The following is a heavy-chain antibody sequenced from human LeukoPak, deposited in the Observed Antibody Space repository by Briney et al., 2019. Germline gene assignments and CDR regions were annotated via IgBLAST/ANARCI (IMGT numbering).Heavy chain of an antibody. CDR1: GFTFSSYA. CDR2: ISGSGGST. V-gene: IGHV3-23*01. Sequence: GGSLRLSCAASGFTFSSYAMSWVRQAPGKGLEWVSAISGSGGSTYYADSLKGRFTSSRDNSKNTLYLQMNSLRAEDTAIYYCAKYYYDNTAGRFFDLWGRGTLVTVSS. CDR3: AKYYYDNTAGRFFDL. J-gene: IGHJ2*01. D-gene: IGHD3-22*01.